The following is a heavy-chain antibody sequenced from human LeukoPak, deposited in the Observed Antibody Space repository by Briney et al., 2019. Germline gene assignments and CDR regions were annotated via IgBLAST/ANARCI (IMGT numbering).Heavy chain of an antibody. D-gene: IGHD5-18*01. J-gene: IGHJ6*02. CDR2: INSDGSIT. Sequence: GGSLRLSCAASGFAFHAYAMSWVRQAPGKGLVWVSHINSDGSITSYADSVKGRFTISRDNAKNTLYLQMNSLRAEDTAVYYCARDAVDTANAVWGQGTTVTVSS. CDR3: ARDAVDTANAV. CDR1: GFAFHAYA. V-gene: IGHV3-74*01.